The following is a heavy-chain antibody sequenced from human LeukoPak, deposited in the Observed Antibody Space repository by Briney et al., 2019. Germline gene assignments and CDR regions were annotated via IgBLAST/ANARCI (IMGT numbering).Heavy chain of an antibody. V-gene: IGHV3-7*01. CDR2: IKQDGSEK. CDR3: AKVAEQWLDKSYYYYYYMDV. D-gene: IGHD6-19*01. CDR1: GFTFSDYW. Sequence: GGSLRLSCAASGFTFSDYWMSWVRQAPGKGLEWVANIKQDGSEKNYVDSVKGRFTISRDNAKNSLHLQMNSLRAEDTAVYYCAKVAEQWLDKSYYYYYYMDVWGKGTTVTVSS. J-gene: IGHJ6*03.